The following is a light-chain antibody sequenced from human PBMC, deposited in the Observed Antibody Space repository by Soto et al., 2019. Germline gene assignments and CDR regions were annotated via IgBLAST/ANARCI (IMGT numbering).Light chain of an antibody. CDR3: QQYSNLWT. V-gene: IGKV3D-20*02. Sequence: EMVLAQAPVTLSLSAGDRATLSCRTSQSVSNNYLAWYQQKPGQAPRVLIYGASSRATGVPDRFSGSGSGTDFTLSISRLEPEDFAVYYCQQYSNLWTFGQGTKVDIK. CDR2: GAS. CDR1: QSVSNNY. J-gene: IGKJ1*01.